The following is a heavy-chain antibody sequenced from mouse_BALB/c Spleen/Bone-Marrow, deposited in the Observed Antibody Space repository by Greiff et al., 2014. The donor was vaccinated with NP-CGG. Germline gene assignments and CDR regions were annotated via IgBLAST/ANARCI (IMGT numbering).Heavy chain of an antibody. CDR1: GFNIKDTY. D-gene: IGHD2-1*01. J-gene: IGHJ4*01. Sequence: VQLKESGAELVKPGASVKLSCTASGFNIKDTYMHWVKQRPEQGLEWIGRIDPANGNTKYDPKFQGKATITADTSSNTAYLQLSSLTSEDTAVYYCAICYGNYYAMDYWGQGTSVTVSS. V-gene: IGHV14-3*02. CDR3: AICYGNYYAMDY. CDR2: IDPANGNT.